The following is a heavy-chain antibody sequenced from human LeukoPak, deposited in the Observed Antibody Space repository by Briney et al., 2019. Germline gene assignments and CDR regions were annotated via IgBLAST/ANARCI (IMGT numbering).Heavy chain of an antibody. CDR1: GYTFTGYY. CDR3: ARVERSGSYPFDY. CDR2: INPNSGGT. D-gene: IGHD3-10*01. V-gene: IGHV1-2*02. Sequence: GASVKVSCKASGYTFTGYYMHWVRQAPGQGLVWMGWINPNSGGTNYAQKFQGRVTMTRDTSISTAYMELSRLRSDDTAVYYCARVERSGSYPFDYWGQGTLVTVSS. J-gene: IGHJ4*02.